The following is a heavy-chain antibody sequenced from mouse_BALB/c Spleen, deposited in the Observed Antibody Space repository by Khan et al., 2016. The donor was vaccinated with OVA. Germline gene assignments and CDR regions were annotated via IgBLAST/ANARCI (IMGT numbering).Heavy chain of an antibody. Sequence: EVQLQESGPGLVKPSQSLSLTCTVTGYSITSGYGWNWIRQFPGNKLEWMGYIRYSGSTNYNPSLKSRISITRDTSKNQIFLQLTSVTTEDTARNYCARTARIKYWGQGTTLTVSS. D-gene: IGHD1-2*01. V-gene: IGHV3-1*02. CDR3: ARTARIKY. CDR1: GYSITSGYG. CDR2: IRYSGST. J-gene: IGHJ2*01.